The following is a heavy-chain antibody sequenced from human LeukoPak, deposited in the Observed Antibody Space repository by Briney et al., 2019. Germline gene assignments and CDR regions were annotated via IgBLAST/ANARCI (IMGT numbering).Heavy chain of an antibody. V-gene: IGHV4-4*02. CDR3: ARADYSSTWSHDYYYMDV. D-gene: IGHD6-13*01. CDR1: GGSISSSNW. Sequence: PSGTLSLTCAVSGGSISSSNWWSWIRQPPGKGLEWIGSIYHSGSTYYNPSLKSRVTISVDTSKNQFSLKLSSVPAADTAVYYCARADYSSTWSHDYYYMDVWGKGTTVTVSS. CDR2: IYHSGST. J-gene: IGHJ6*03.